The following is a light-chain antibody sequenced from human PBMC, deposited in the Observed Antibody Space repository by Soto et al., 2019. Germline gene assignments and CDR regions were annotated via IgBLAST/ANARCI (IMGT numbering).Light chain of an antibody. CDR2: DVS. CDR3: SSYTSSSTLYV. V-gene: IGLV2-14*01. CDR1: SSDVGGYNY. Sequence: QSALTQPASGSGSPGQAITISCTGTSSDVGGYNYVSWYKQHPGKAPKLMIYDVSNRPSGVSNRFSGSKSGNTASLTISGLQAEDEADYYCSSYTSSSTLYVFGTGTKVTVL. J-gene: IGLJ1*01.